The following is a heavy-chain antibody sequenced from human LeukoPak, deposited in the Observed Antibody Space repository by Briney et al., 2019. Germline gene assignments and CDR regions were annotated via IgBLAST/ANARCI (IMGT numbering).Heavy chain of an antibody. D-gene: IGHD2-2*01. CDR2: LSASGGNT. J-gene: IGHJ4*02. CDR3: AKIHCSTTSCQYFDY. CDR1: GFTFSSYA. Sequence: GGSLRLSCAASGFTFSSYAMSWVRQAPGKGLEWVSALSASGGNTYYADSVKGRFTISRDDSKNTLSLQMNSLRAEDTAVYYCAKIHCSTTSCQYFDYWGQGTLVTVSS. V-gene: IGHV3-23*01.